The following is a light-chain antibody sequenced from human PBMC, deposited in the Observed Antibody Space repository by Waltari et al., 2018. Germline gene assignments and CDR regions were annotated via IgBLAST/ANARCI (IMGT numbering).Light chain of an antibody. V-gene: IGLV4-69*01. CDR2: VKSDGSH. CDR1: CGHTHYA. J-gene: IGLJ3*02. Sequence: QLVVTQSPSASASLGASDTLTCTLSCGHTHYAITWHQQQPQKGPRFLMKVKSDGSHNNGDGIPDRFSGSSSGAERYLTISSLQSEDEADYHCQTWDTGIRVFGGGTKLIVL. CDR3: QTWDTGIRV.